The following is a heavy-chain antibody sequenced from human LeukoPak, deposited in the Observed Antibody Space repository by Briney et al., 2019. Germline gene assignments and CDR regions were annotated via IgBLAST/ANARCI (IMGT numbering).Heavy chain of an antibody. CDR2: IYYSGST. Sequence: PSETLSLTCTVSGSSISSGGYYWSWIRQHPGKGLEWIGYIYYSGSTYYNPSLKSRVTISVDTSKNQFSLKLSSVTAADTAVYYCARDRAAQDGFDPWGQGTLVTVSS. V-gene: IGHV4-31*03. D-gene: IGHD2-15*01. CDR3: ARDRAAQDGFDP. CDR1: GSSISSGGYY. J-gene: IGHJ5*02.